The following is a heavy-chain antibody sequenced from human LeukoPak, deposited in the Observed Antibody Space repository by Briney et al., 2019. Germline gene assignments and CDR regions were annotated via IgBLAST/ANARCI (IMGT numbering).Heavy chain of an antibody. CDR1: GGSISSYS. J-gene: IGHJ5*02. V-gene: IGHV4-59*01. CDR2: IYYSGST. Sequence: SGTLSLTCTVSGGSISSYSWGWIRPPPGEGLEWIGYIYYSGSTNYNPSLKSRVTISVDTSKNQFSLKLGSVTAADTAVYYCARGRDGLGSRRYSYGYEHWFDPWGQGTLVTVSS. D-gene: IGHD5-18*01. CDR3: ARGRDGLGSRRYSYGYEHWFDP.